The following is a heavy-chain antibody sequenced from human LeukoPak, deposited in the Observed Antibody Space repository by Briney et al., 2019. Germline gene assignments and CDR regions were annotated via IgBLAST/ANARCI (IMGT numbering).Heavy chain of an antibody. V-gene: IGHV3-7*03. D-gene: IGHD3-16*01. CDR3: VRGGGLDV. CDR2: INHNGNVN. CDR1: GFTFSSYW. Sequence: GGSLRLSCEASGFTFSSYWMNWARQAPGKGLEWVASINHNGNVNYYVDSVKGRFTISRDNAKNSLYLQMSNLRAEDTAVYFCVRGGGLDVWGQGATVTVSS. J-gene: IGHJ6*02.